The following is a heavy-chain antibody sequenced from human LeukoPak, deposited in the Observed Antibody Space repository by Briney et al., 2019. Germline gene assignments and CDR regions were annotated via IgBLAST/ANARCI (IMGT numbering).Heavy chain of an antibody. Sequence: SETLSLTCTVSGDSLSGYYWTWMRQPAGKGLEWIGRIYSSGATNYNPSLKSRVTISLDRSKKKFSLKLTSVTAADTAVYFCARGAEYYAIWRGYAGYSDYWGQGISVTVSS. CDR1: GDSLSGYY. D-gene: IGHD3-3*01. CDR2: IYSSGAT. V-gene: IGHV4-4*07. J-gene: IGHJ4*02. CDR3: ARGAEYYAIWRGYAGYSDY.